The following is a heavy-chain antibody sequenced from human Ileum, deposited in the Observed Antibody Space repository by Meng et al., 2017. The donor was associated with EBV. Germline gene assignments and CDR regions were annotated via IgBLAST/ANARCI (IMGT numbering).Heavy chain of an antibody. CDR3: ARGHDYGDYASDY. D-gene: IGHD4-17*01. V-gene: IGHV4-34*01. J-gene: IGHJ4*02. CDR1: GGSFSGYY. Sequence: QVQLQQVGVGLLNPSEPLDLTCAVYGGSFSGYYWSWIPQPPGKGLEWIGEINHSGSTNYNPSLKSRVTISVDTSKNQFSLKLSSVTAADTAVYYCARGHDYGDYASDYWGQGTLVTVS. CDR2: INHSGST.